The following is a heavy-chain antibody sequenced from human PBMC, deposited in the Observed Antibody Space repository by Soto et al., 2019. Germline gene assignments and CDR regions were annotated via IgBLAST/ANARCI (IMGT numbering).Heavy chain of an antibody. CDR2: IDHDGPT. CDR3: VRDSHGDY. V-gene: IGHV3-74*01. J-gene: IGHJ4*02. CDR1: GFTFSNYW. Sequence: EVQLVESGGGLVQPGGSLRLSCAGSGFTFSNYWMHWDRQAPGKGLAWVSRIDHDGPTDYADSVRGRFTISRDNAENTLYLQMNSLRPEDTAVYYCVRDSHGDYWGQGTLVTVSS.